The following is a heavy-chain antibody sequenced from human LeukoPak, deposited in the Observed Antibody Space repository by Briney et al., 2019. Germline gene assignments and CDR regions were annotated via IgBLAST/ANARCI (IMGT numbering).Heavy chain of an antibody. CDR2: ISTSSLNTI. Sequence: GGSLRLSCAASGFSFSSFGMNWVRQAPGKGLEWISYISTSSLNTIHYADSVKGRFTISRDNAKNSLFLQINSLRAEDTAVYYCARSLSTDFDYWGQGILVTVSS. J-gene: IGHJ4*02. CDR3: ARSLSTDFDY. D-gene: IGHD5/OR15-5a*01. V-gene: IGHV3-48*04. CDR1: GFSFSSFG.